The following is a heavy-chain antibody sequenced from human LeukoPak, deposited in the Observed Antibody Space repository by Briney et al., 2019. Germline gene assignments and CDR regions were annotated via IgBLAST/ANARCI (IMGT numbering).Heavy chain of an antibody. CDR3: ARAWVMTRLGDALDI. V-gene: IGHV1-8*01. CDR2: MNPNSGNT. J-gene: IGHJ3*02. CDR1: GYTLSSYD. Sequence: ASVKVSCKASGYTLSSYDINWVRQATGQGLEWVGWMNPNSGNTGYAQEFQGRITMTRNTSISTAYMELSSLRSEDAAVYYCARAWVMTRLGDALDIWGQGTMVTVSS. D-gene: IGHD7-27*01.